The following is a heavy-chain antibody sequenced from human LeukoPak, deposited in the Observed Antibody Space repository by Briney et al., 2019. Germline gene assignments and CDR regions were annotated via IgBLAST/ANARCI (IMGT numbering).Heavy chain of an antibody. Sequence: SVKVSCKASGGTFSSYEISWVRQAPGQGLEWMGGIIPMFGTAKYAQKFQGRVTITADKSTSTAYMELSSLRSEDTAVYYCARESWLQTRGAFDIWGQGTMVTVS. V-gene: IGHV1-69*06. CDR3: ARESWLQTRGAFDI. CDR2: IIPMFGTA. J-gene: IGHJ3*02. CDR1: GGTFSSYE. D-gene: IGHD5-24*01.